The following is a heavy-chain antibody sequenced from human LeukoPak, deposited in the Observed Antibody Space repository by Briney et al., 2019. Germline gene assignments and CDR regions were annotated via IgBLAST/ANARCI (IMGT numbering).Heavy chain of an antibody. Sequence: ASVKVSCKASGYTFTGYYMHWVRLAPGQGLEWMGWINPNNGATNCAQKFQGRVTMTRDTSISTAYMELSRLRSDDTAVYYCAGAGAPLNNWFDPWGQGTLVSVSS. CDR3: AGAGAPLNNWFDP. V-gene: IGHV1-2*02. J-gene: IGHJ5*02. CDR2: INPNNGAT. CDR1: GYTFTGYY.